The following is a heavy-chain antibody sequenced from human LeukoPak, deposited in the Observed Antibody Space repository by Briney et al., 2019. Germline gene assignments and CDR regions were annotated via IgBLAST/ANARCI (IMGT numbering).Heavy chain of an antibody. CDR3: AKDREGYCSGGSCYSSFDY. D-gene: IGHD2-15*01. Sequence: PGGSLRLSCAAFGFTFSSYTMSWVRQAPGKGLEWVSAISGSGGSTYYADSVKGRFTISRDNSKNTLYLQMNSLRAEDTAVYYCAKDREGYCSGGSCYSSFDYWGQGTLVTVSS. CDR2: ISGSGGST. CDR1: GFTFSSYT. V-gene: IGHV3-23*01. J-gene: IGHJ4*02.